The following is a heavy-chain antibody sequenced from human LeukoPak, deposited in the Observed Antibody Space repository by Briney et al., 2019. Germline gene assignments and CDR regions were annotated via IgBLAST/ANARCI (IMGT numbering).Heavy chain of an antibody. V-gene: IGHV3-21*04. CDR2: ISSDSSYI. Sequence: PGGSLRLSCAASGFNFNTYTMNWVRQAPGKGLEWVSSISSDSSYIYYADAVHGRFTVSRDNAKYSLYLQMNSLRAEDTAVYYCAKGDGDTAMATSFFDSWGQGTLVTVSS. J-gene: IGHJ4*02. CDR3: AKGDGDTAMATSFFDS. CDR1: GFNFNTYT. D-gene: IGHD5-18*01.